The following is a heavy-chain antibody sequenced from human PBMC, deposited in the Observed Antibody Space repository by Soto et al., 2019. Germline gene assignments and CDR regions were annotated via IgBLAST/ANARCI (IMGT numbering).Heavy chain of an antibody. CDR1: GFTFSDHY. J-gene: IGHJ4*02. Sequence: QVQLVESGGGLVKPGGSLRLSCAASGFTFSDHYMSWIRQAPGKGLEWVSYISDSGRTTYYADSVKGRFTISRDNARNSLYLLMNSLTAEDTAVYYCARPGPNYDEFIAYWGQGTQVTVSS. CDR2: ISDSGRTT. CDR3: ARPGPNYDEFIAY. D-gene: IGHD4-17*01. V-gene: IGHV3-11*01.